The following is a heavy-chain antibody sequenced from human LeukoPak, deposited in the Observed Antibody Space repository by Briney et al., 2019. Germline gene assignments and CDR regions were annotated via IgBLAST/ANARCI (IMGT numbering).Heavy chain of an antibody. CDR2: INHSGSS. J-gene: IGHJ4*02. CDR1: GGSFSGYY. V-gene: IGHV4-34*01. D-gene: IGHD2-2*02. Sequence: SETLSLTCAVYGGSFSGYYWSWIRQPPGKGLEWIGEINHSGSSNYNPSLKSRVTISLDTSKNQFSLNLSSVTAADTAVYYCAREGYCSGTSCYNFNYWGQGTLVTVSS. CDR3: AREGYCSGTSCYNFNY.